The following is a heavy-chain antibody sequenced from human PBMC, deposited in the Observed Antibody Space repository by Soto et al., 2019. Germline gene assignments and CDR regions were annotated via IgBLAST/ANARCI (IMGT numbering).Heavy chain of an antibody. CDR2: MSSSGDSI. V-gene: IGHV3-11*01. CDR1: GITFSDCY. CDR3: ARVRFGQWGYAMDV. D-gene: IGHD3-10*01. J-gene: IGHJ6*02. Sequence: QVQLVESGGGLVKPGGSLRLSCAASGITFSDCYMNWIRQAPGKGLEWVSYMSSSGDSINYAGSVRGPFTVSRDNAKNSLYLQMNSLRAEDTAMYYCARVRFGQWGYAMDVWGQGTTVTVSS.